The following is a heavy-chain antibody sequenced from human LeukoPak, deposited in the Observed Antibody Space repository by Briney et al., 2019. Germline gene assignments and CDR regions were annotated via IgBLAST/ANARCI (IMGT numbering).Heavy chain of an antibody. CDR1: GGSIISSSHY. Sequence: SETLSLTCTVSGGSIISSSHYWAWIRQPPGKGLEWIGSIYYNGGTFYSPSLKSRASISVDTSKNQFSLKLSSVTAADTAVYYCARGYNILTGYYYFDYWGQGTLVTVSS. V-gene: IGHV4-39*07. CDR2: IYYNGGT. CDR3: ARGYNILTGYYYFDY. D-gene: IGHD3-9*01. J-gene: IGHJ4*02.